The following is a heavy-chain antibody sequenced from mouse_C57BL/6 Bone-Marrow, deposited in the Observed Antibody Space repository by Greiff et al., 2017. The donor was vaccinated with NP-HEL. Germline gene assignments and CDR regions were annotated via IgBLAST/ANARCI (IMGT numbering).Heavy chain of an antibody. CDR3: ARSRWLLPFAY. CDR1: GYAFSSSW. J-gene: IGHJ3*01. CDR2: IYPGDGDT. D-gene: IGHD2-3*01. Sequence: QVQLQQSGPELVKPGASVKISCKASGYAFSSSWMNWVKQRPGKGLEWIGRIYPGDGDTNYNGKFKGKATLTADKSSSTAYMQLSRLTSEDSAVYFCARSRWLLPFAYWGQGTLVTVSA. V-gene: IGHV1-82*01.